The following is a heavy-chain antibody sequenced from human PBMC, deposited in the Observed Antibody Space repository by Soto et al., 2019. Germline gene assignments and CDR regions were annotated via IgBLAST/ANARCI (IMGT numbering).Heavy chain of an antibody. CDR2: INPKFGDT. CDR1: GYTFTAYY. J-gene: IGHJ6*02. CDR3: ARAMDYYYGRGSGNGQGV. V-gene: IGHV1-2*02. D-gene: IGHD3-10*02. Sequence: QVQLVQSGAEVKEPGDSVRVSCEASGYTFTAYYIHWVRQAPGQGLEWMGWINPKFGDTTYAQDFQGRVSMTRDMSISTVYTELSSLTADDTAIYYCARAMDYYYGRGSGNGQGVWGQGTTFTVFS.